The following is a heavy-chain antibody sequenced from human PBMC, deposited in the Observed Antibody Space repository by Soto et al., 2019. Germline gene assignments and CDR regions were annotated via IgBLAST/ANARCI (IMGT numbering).Heavy chain of an antibody. J-gene: IGHJ4*02. CDR3: ARDRFQYDSSGQGDY. Sequence: QVQMKQSGPEVKRPGASVKVACKASGYTFSDYGISWVRQAPGQGLEWMGWISPRTGNTNSAQIVQGRVTLTTDTSANTAYSELTSLRSDDTAIYYCARDRFQYDSSGQGDYWGQGTLVTVS. D-gene: IGHD3-22*01. V-gene: IGHV1-18*04. CDR1: GYTFSDYG. CDR2: ISPRTGNT.